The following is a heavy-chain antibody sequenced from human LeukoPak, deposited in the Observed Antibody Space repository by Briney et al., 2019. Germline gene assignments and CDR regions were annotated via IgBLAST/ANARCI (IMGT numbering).Heavy chain of an antibody. J-gene: IGHJ4*02. D-gene: IGHD2-15*01. CDR3: ARGLYWFSH. CDR2: INHSGST. V-gene: IGHV4-34*01. Sequence: SETLSLTCAVYGGSFSGYYWSWIRQPPGKGLEWIGEINHSGSTNYNTSLKSRVTISVDTSKNQFSLKLSSVTAADTAVYYCARGLYWFSHWGQGTLVTVSS. CDR1: GGSFSGYY.